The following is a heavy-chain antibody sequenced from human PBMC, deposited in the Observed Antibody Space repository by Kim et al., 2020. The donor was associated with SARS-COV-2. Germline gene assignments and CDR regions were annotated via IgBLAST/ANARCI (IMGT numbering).Heavy chain of an antibody. CDR3: ARGKAVAHGIFDY. V-gene: IGHV4-34*01. D-gene: IGHD6-19*01. Sequence: SETLSLTCAVYGGSFSGYYWSWIRQPPGKGLEWIGEINHSGSTNYNPSLKSRVTISVDTSKNQFSLKLSSVTAADTAVYYCARGKAVAHGIFDYWGQGTLVTVSS. CDR2: INHSGST. CDR1: GGSFSGYY. J-gene: IGHJ4*02.